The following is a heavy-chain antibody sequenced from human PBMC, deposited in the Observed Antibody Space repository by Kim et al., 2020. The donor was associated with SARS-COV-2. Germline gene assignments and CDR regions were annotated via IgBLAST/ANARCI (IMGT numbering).Heavy chain of an antibody. Sequence: SETLSLTCTVSGGSMSSYYWSWIRQPPGKGLEWIGYIYYSGSTNYNPSVKSQVTISVDTSKNQFSLKLSSVTAADTAVYYCARRGSGWNWYFDLWGRGTLVTVSS. J-gene: IGHJ2*01. D-gene: IGHD6-19*01. V-gene: IGHV4-59*08. CDR1: GGSMSSYY. CDR2: IYYSGST. CDR3: ARRGSGWNWYFDL.